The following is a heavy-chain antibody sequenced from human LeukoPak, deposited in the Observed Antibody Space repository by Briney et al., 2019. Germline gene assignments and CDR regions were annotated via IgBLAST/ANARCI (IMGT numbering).Heavy chain of an antibody. CDR2: ISSSSNYI. V-gene: IGHV3-21*01. CDR1: GFTFSSYS. D-gene: IGHD1-26*01. J-gene: IGHJ4*02. CDR3: AREVVGATSGDY. Sequence: GGSLRLSCSASGFTFSSYSMNWVRQAPGKGLEWVSSISSSSNYIYYADSVKGRFTISRDNAKNSLYLQMNSPRAEDTAVYYCAREVVGATSGDYWGQGTLVTVSS.